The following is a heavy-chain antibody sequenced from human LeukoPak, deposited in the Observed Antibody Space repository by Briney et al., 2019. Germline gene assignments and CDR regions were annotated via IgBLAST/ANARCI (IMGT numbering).Heavy chain of an antibody. D-gene: IGHD4-23*01. V-gene: IGHV3-30*04. J-gene: IGHJ4*02. Sequence: GGSLRLSCAASGFTFSTYAMHWVRQAPGKGLKWVAVIPYDGSNKYYADSVKGRFTISRENSKNRLYLQMNSLRAEDTAVYYCARAEGYGGELDSWGQGTLVTVSS. CDR1: GFTFSTYA. CDR2: IPYDGSNK. CDR3: ARAEGYGGELDS.